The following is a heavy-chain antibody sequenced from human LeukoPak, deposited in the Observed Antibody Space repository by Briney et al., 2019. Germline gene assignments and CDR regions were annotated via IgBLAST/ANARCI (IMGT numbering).Heavy chain of an antibody. CDR1: GFTFSSYW. D-gene: IGHD6-13*01. Sequence: PGGSLRLSCAASGFTFSSYWMSWVRQAPGKGLEWVANIKQDGSEKFYANSVRGRFTISRDNAKNSLFLRMNSLRAEDTAVYYCAKDLTAAGYSVSDYWGKGTLVIVSS. J-gene: IGHJ4*02. CDR2: IKQDGSEK. V-gene: IGHV3-7*01. CDR3: AKDLTAAGYSVSDY.